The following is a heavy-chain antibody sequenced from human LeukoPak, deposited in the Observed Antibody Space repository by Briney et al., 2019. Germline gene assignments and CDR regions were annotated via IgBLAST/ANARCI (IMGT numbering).Heavy chain of an antibody. CDR3: ARDTRARGFCSGGSCSFFDY. CDR2: IIPTFGIA. Sequence: GASVEVSCKASGGTFSSYAISWVRQAPGQGLEWMGRIIPTFGIANYAQKFQGRVTITADKSTSTAYMELSSLRSEDTAMYYCARDTRARGFCSGGSCSFFDYWGQGTLVTVSS. D-gene: IGHD2-15*01. CDR1: GGTFSSYA. V-gene: IGHV1-69*04. J-gene: IGHJ4*02.